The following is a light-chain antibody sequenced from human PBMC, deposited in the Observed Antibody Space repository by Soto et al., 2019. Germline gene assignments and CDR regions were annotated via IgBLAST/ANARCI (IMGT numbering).Light chain of an antibody. CDR1: QSVSSSY. V-gene: IGKV3-20*01. CDR2: GAS. Sequence: EIVLTQSPGTLSLSPGERATLSCRASQSVSSSYLAWYQQKPVQAPRLLIYGASSRATGIPDRFSGSGSGTDFTLTISRLEPEDFAVYYCQQYGSSPLVTFGQGTRLEIK. CDR3: QQYGSSPLVT. J-gene: IGKJ5*01.